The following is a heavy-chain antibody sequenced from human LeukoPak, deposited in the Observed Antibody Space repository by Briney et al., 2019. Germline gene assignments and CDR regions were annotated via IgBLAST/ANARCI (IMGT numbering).Heavy chain of an antibody. CDR3: ARTNDGDYYYGMDV. J-gene: IGHJ6*02. Sequence: SETLSLTCTVSGGSISSYYWSWIRQPPGKGLEWIGYIYYSGSTNYNPSLKSRVTISVDTSKDQFSLKLSSVTAADTAVYYCARTNDGDYYYGMDVWGQGTTVTVSS. V-gene: IGHV4-59*01. D-gene: IGHD1-1*01. CDR1: GGSISSYY. CDR2: IYYSGST.